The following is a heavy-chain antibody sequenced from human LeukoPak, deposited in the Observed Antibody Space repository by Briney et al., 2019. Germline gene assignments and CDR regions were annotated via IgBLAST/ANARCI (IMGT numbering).Heavy chain of an antibody. CDR1: GGSISSSSYY. V-gene: IGHV4-39*01. CDR3: ARHGIMIDEYYFDY. D-gene: IGHD3-16*01. CDR2: IYYSGGT. Sequence: SETLSLTCTVSGGSISSSSYYWGWIRQPPGKGLEWIGSIYYSGGTYYNTSLKSRVTISVDTSNNQFSLQLSSVTAADTAVYYCARHGIMIDEYYFDYWGQGTLVTVSS. J-gene: IGHJ4*02.